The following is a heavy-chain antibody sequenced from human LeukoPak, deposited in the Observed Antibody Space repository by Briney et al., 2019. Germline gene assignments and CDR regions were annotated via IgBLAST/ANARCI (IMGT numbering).Heavy chain of an antibody. CDR1: GVSISSGGYY. CDR2: IYYSGST. CDR3: ARGYYDFWSGYYYYYYGMDV. Sequence: SETLSLTCTVSGVSISSGGYYWSWIRQHPGKGLEWIGYIYYSGSTYYNPSLKSRVTISVDTSKNQFSLKLSSVTAADTAVYYCARGYYDFWSGYYYYYYGMDVWGQGTTVTVSS. V-gene: IGHV4-31*03. J-gene: IGHJ6*02. D-gene: IGHD3-3*01.